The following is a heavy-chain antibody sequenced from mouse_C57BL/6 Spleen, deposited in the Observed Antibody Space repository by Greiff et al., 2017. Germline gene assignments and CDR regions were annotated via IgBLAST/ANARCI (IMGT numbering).Heavy chain of an antibody. CDR3: ARWDYGNPVGFDY. J-gene: IGHJ2*01. V-gene: IGHV1-50*01. Sequence: QVQLQQSGAELVKPGASVKLSCKASGYTFTSYCMQWVKQRPGQGLEWIGEIDPSDSYTNYNQKFKGKATLTVDTSSSTAYMQLSSLTSEDSAVYYCARWDYGNPVGFDYWGQGTTLTVSS. CDR2: IDPSDSYT. D-gene: IGHD2-1*01. CDR1: GYTFTSYC.